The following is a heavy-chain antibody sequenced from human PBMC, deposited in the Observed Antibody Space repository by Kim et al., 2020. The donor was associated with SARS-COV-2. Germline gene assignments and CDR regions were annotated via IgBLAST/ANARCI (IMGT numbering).Heavy chain of an antibody. CDR1: GGSISSSSYY. V-gene: IGHV4-39*07. D-gene: IGHD1-26*01. Sequence: SETLSLTCTVSGGSISSSSYYWGWIRQPPGKGLEWIGSIYYSGSTYYNPSLKSRVTISVDTSKNQFSLKLSSVTAADTAVYYCARVEKWERLGDWFDPWGQGTLVTVSS. CDR2: IYYSGST. J-gene: IGHJ5*02. CDR3: ARVEKWERLGDWFDP.